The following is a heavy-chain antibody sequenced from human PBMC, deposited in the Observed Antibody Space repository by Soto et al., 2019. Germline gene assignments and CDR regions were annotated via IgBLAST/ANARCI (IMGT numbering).Heavy chain of an antibody. CDR3: AHKTTGRWLRSGGAFDI. CDR2: IYWDDDK. Sequence: QITLKESGPTLVKPTQTLTLTCTFSGFSLSTSGVGVGWIRQPPGKALEWLALIYWDDDKRYSPSLKSRLTITKDTSKNQVVLTMTNMDPVDTATYYCAHKTTGRWLRSGGAFDIWGQGTMVTVSS. J-gene: IGHJ3*02. V-gene: IGHV2-5*02. D-gene: IGHD5-12*01. CDR1: GFSLSTSGVG.